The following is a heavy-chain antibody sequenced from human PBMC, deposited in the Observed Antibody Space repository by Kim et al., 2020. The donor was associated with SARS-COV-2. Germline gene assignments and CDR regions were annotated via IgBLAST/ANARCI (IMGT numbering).Heavy chain of an antibody. Sequence: GGSLRLSCAASGFTFGSYGMHWVRRPPGKGLEWVALILYDGSNKFYADSVKGRFTISRDTSKNTLFLQMNSLRAEDTAVYYCAKDQSDYTNYGYYMAVWGRGTTVTVSS. J-gene: IGHJ6*03. CDR3: AKDQSDYTNYGYYMAV. CDR1: GFTFGSYG. V-gene: IGHV3-30*18. CDR2: ILYDGSNK. D-gene: IGHD4-4*01.